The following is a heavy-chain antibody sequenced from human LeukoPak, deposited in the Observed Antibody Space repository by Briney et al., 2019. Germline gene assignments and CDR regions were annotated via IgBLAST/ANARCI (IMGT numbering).Heavy chain of an antibody. CDR2: IYSGGST. D-gene: IGHD6-13*01. V-gene: IGHV3-53*01. CDR3: ARSIAPLKYSSSWYGLGY. CDR1: GFTFSNHW. Sequence: GGSLRLSCEASGFTFSNHWMHWVRQAPGKGLVWVSVIYSGGSTYYADSVKGRFTISRDNSKNTLYLQMNSLRAEDTAVYYCARSIAPLKYSSSWYGLGYWGQGTLVTVSS. J-gene: IGHJ4*02.